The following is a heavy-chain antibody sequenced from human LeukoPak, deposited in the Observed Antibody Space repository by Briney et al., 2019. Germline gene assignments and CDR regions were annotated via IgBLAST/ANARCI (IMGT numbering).Heavy chain of an antibody. CDR1: GFTFSSYE. CDR3: ARDTYLRQFDYFDY. V-gene: IGHV3-48*03. D-gene: IGHD3-9*01. CDR2: ISSSGSTI. Sequence: GGSLRLSCAASGFTFSSYEMNWVRQAPGKGLEWVSYISSSGSTIYYADSVKGRFTISRDNAKNSLYLQMNSLRAEDTAVYYCARDTYLRQFDYFDYRGQGNLGTVSS. J-gene: IGHJ4*02.